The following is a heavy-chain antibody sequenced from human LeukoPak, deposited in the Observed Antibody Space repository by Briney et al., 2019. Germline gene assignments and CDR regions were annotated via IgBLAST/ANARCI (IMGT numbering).Heavy chain of an antibody. V-gene: IGHV3-48*01. CDR1: GFTFSIYS. J-gene: IGHJ4*02. CDR3: ARSQSGSYSNLDY. Sequence: GGSLRLSCAASGFTFSIYSINWVRQASGKGLEWVSFISSGSSTIYYADSVKGRFTISRDNAKNSLYLQMNSLRAEDTAVYYCARSQSGSYSNLDYWGQGTLVTVSS. D-gene: IGHD1-26*01. CDR2: ISSGSSTI.